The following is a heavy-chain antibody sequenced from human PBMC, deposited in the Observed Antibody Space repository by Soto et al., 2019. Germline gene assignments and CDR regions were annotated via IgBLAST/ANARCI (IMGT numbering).Heavy chain of an antibody. CDR2: ISYDGSDK. CDR3: ARGGGFCGADCYRGGIDY. J-gene: IGHJ4*02. Sequence: WWSLRLSCSASVFTFSPYTMHWFRQTPGKGLEWVAVISYDGSDKNYADSVRGRFTISRDNSKNTLFLQMNSLRAEDTALYYCARGGGFCGADCYRGGIDYWGQGALVTVSS. V-gene: IGHV3-30-3*01. D-gene: IGHD2-21*02. CDR1: VFTFSPYT.